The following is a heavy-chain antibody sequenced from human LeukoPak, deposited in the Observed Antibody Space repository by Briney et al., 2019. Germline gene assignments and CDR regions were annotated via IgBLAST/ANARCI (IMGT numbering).Heavy chain of an antibody. J-gene: IGHJ4*02. Sequence: GRSPRLSCTASGLPFGDSALHWVRQAPGKGLEWVAVISYDGSNKYYADSVKGRFTISRDNSKNTLYLQMNSLRAEDTAVYYCARPHSSDYDILTGYSAWGQGTLVTVSS. V-gene: IGHV3-30-3*01. CDR1: GLPFGDSA. D-gene: IGHD3-9*01. CDR2: ISYDGSNK. CDR3: ARPHSSDYDILTGYSA.